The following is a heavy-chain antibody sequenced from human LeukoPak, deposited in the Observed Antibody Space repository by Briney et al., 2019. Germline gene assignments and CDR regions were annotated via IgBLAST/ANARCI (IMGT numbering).Heavy chain of an antibody. Sequence: GGSLRLSCAATGFTFSHYSMNWVRQAPGKGLVWVSRINADGSSASYADSVKGRFTISRDNAKNTLYLQMNSLRAEDTAMYYCARDYGRSRDYGMDVWGQGTTVTVSS. D-gene: IGHD3-10*01. V-gene: IGHV3-74*01. CDR2: INADGSSA. CDR1: GFTFSHYS. CDR3: ARDYGRSRDYGMDV. J-gene: IGHJ6*02.